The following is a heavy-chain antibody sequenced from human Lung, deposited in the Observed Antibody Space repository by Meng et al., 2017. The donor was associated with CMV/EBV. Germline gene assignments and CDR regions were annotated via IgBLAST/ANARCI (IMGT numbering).Heavy chain of an antibody. CDR1: IAPLNSGGYS. CDR2: TYYDGTT. J-gene: IGHJ5*02. V-gene: IGHV4-31*03. CDR3: ARQAPDNWFDP. Sequence: FPVFIAPLNSGGYSWSWIRQLPEKGLEWIGYTYYDGTTHYDWSLRSRVTISVDTSKNQFSLKLSSVTAADTAVYYCARQAPDNWFDPWGQGALVTVSS.